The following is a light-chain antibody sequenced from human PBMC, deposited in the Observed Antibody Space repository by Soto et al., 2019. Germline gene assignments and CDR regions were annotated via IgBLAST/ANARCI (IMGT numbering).Light chain of an antibody. Sequence: DIQMTQSPSTLSASVGDRVTITCRASQTISSSLAWYQHKPGKAPKLLIFDASTLQTGVPSRFSGSGFGTEFTLTITSLQPDDFATYYCQQHNDYTAVTFGQGTKLEIK. J-gene: IGKJ2*01. V-gene: IGKV1-5*01. CDR1: QTISSS. CDR2: DAS. CDR3: QQHNDYTAVT.